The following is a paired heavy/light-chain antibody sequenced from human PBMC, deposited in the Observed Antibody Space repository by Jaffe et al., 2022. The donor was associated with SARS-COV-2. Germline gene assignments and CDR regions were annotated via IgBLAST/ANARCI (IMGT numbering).Heavy chain of an antibody. CDR3: ARESLRYFDWLLGPLDY. J-gene: IGHJ4*02. CDR1: GFTVSSNY. CDR2: IYSGGST. Sequence: EVQLVESGGGLVQPGGSLRLSCAASGFTVSSNYMSWVRQAPGKGLEWVSVIYSGGSTYYADSVKGRFTISRDNSKNTLYLQMNSLRAEDTAVYYCARESLRYFDWLLGPLDYWGQGTLVTVSS. V-gene: IGHV3-66*02. D-gene: IGHD3-9*01.
Light chain of an antibody. CDR3: QQYGSSGGFT. Sequence: EIVLTQSPGTLSLSPGERATLSCRASQSVSSSYLAWYQQKPGQAPRLLIYGASSRATGIPDRFSGSGSGTDFTLTISRLEPEDFAVYYCQQYGSSGGFTFGPGTKVDIK. V-gene: IGKV3-20*01. J-gene: IGKJ3*01. CDR1: QSVSSSY. CDR2: GAS.